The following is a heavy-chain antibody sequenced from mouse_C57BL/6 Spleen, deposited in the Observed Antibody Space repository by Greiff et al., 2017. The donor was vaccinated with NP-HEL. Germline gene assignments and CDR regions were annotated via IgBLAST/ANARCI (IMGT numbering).Heavy chain of an antibody. D-gene: IGHD1-1*01. CDR2: ISDGGSYT. Sequence: EVQRVESGGGLVKPGGSLKLSCAASGFTFSSYAMSWVRQTPEKRLEWVATISDGGSYTYYPDNVKGRFTISRDNAKNNLYLQMSHLKSEDTAMYYCARDGGGTVVALDYYYAMDYWGQGTSVTVSS. V-gene: IGHV5-4*01. J-gene: IGHJ4*01. CDR3: ARDGGGTVVALDYYYAMDY. CDR1: GFTFSSYA.